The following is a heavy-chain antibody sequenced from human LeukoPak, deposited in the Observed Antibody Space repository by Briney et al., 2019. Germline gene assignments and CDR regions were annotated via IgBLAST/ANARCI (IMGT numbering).Heavy chain of an antibody. J-gene: IGHJ4*02. CDR1: GGTFSSYA. CDR3: AREYSGSVGFDY. Sequence: GSSVKVSCKASGGTFSSYAISWVRQAPGQGLEWMGGIIPIFGSANYAQKFQGRVTITADESTSTAYMELSSLRSEDTAVYYCAREYSGSVGFDYWGQGTLVTVSS. V-gene: IGHV1-69*01. CDR2: IIPIFGSA. D-gene: IGHD6-6*01.